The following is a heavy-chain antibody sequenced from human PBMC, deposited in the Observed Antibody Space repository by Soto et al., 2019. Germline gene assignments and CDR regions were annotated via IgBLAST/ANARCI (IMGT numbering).Heavy chain of an antibody. CDR2: ISSSSSTI. CDR1: GFTFSSYS. D-gene: IGHD2-15*01. V-gene: IGHV3-48*01. J-gene: IGHJ6*03. Sequence: GGSLRLSCAASGFTFSSYSMNWVRQAPGKGLEWVSYISSSSSTIYYADSAKGRFTISRDNAKNSLYLQMNSLRAEDTAVYYCARVGCSGGSCYSGDYMDVWGKGTTVTVSS. CDR3: ARVGCSGGSCYSGDYMDV.